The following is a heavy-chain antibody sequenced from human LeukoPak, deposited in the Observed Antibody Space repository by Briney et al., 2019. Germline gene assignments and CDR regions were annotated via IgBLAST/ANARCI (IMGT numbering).Heavy chain of an antibody. Sequence: GASVRVSCKASGYTFSIYGFSWVRQAPGQGLEWMGWISVYNDNTNYAQKFQGRVTMTTDTSTSTAHMELRSLRSDDTAVYYCARQGYSGHSQGAADYWGQGTLVTVSS. CDR3: ARQGYSGHSQGAADY. D-gene: IGHD4-23*01. CDR2: ISVYNDNT. V-gene: IGHV1-18*01. CDR1: GYTFSIYG. J-gene: IGHJ4*02.